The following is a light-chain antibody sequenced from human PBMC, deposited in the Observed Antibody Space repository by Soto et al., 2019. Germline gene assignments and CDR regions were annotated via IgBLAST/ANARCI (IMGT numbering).Light chain of an antibody. CDR2: WAS. J-gene: IGKJ1*01. CDR3: QQYYSTPPT. Sequence: DIVMTQSPDSLAVSLGERATINCKSSQSVLYSSNNENYLAWYQQKPGQPPKLLISWASTREFGVPDRFSGSGSGTDFTLTISTLQAEDVAVYYCQQYYSTPPTFGQGTKVEIK. V-gene: IGKV4-1*01. CDR1: QSVLYSSNNENY.